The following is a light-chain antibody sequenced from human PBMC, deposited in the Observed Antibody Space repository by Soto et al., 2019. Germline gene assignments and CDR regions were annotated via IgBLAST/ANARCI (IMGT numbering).Light chain of an antibody. Sequence: EIVLTQSPGTLSXAXXXXXTXSXSASHSVSSSYLAWYQQKPGQAPRLLFYGASSRATGIPDRFTGSGSGTDFSLTISRLEPEDFAVYHCQQYGSSPWTFGQGTKVDI. CDR3: QQYGSSPWT. J-gene: IGKJ1*01. CDR2: GAS. CDR1: HSVSSSY. V-gene: IGKV3-20*01.